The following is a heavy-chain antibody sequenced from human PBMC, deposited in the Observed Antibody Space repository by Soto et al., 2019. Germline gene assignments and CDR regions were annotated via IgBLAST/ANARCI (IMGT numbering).Heavy chain of an antibody. Sequence: GASVKVSFKASGGTFSSYAISWVRQAPGQGLEWMGGIIPIFGTANYAQKFQGRVTITADESTSTAYMELSSLRSEDTAVYYCARALAGSGTTSRVYYYYYGMDVWGQGTTVTVSS. J-gene: IGHJ6*02. CDR3: ARALAGSGTTSRVYYYYYGMDV. V-gene: IGHV1-69*13. CDR1: GGTFSSYA. D-gene: IGHD1-7*01. CDR2: IIPIFGTA.